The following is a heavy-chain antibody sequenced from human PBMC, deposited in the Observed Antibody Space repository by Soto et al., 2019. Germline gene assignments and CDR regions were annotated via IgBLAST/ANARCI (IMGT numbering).Heavy chain of an antibody. CDR3: ASGGSSLNFDS. D-gene: IGHD6-6*01. Sequence: PGGSLRLSCAASGFTFRSYWMQWVRQAPGKGLVWVSWINSDGSSTSYADSVKGRFTISRDNAKNTLYLQMNSLRAEDTAVYYCASGGSSLNFDSWGQGNLVTVSS. V-gene: IGHV3-74*01. CDR2: INSDGSST. J-gene: IGHJ4*02. CDR1: GFTFRSYW.